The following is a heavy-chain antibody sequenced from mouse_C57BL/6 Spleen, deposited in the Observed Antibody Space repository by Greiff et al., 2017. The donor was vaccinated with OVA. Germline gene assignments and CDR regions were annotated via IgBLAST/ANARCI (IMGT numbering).Heavy chain of an antibody. CDR3: ARPHYYGSSYGYCDV. J-gene: IGHJ1*03. CDR1: GYTFTSYW. Sequence: QVQLQQPGAELVMPGASVKLSCKASGYTFTSYWMHWVKQRPGQGLEWIGEIDPSDSYTNYNQKLKGKSTLTVDKSSSTAYMQISSLTSEDSAVYYCARPHYYGSSYGYCDVWGTGTTVTVSS. V-gene: IGHV1-69*01. D-gene: IGHD1-1*01. CDR2: IDPSDSYT.